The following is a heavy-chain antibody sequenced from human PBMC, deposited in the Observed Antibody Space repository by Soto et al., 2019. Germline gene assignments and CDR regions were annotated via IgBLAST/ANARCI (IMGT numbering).Heavy chain of an antibody. Sequence: EVQLVESGGGLVQPGRSLRLSSAASGFRFEDYAMHWVRQAPGKGLEWVSGIAWNSDIIGYADSVKGRFTISRDNGKNSLNLQMNSLRPEDTALYYCAKDHYGSAIYGMDVWGQGTTVTVSS. CDR3: AKDHYGSAIYGMDV. J-gene: IGHJ6*02. V-gene: IGHV3-9*01. D-gene: IGHD3-10*01. CDR1: GFRFEDYA. CDR2: IAWNSDII.